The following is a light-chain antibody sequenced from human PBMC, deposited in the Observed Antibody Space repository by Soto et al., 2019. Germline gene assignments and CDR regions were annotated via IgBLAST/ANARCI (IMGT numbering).Light chain of an antibody. J-gene: IGKJ4*01. Sequence: DIQMTQSPSSLSASVGDRVTITCRASQSITTYLNWYQQKPGKVPNLLIDAASSLQSGVPSRFSGSGSGTDFTLTISSLQPEDFVTYYCQQSYSSPRAFGGGTKVEIK. V-gene: IGKV1-39*01. CDR1: QSITTY. CDR2: AAS. CDR3: QQSYSSPRA.